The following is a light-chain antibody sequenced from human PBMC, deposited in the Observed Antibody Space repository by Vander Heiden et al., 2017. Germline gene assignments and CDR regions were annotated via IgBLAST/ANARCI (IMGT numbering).Light chain of an antibody. V-gene: IGLV2-11*01. CDR2: DVS. J-gene: IGLJ2*01. CDR3: YSYAGLAKQMI. Sequence: QSPLTQPRSVSGSPGQSVTISCTGTSSDVGGYNYVSWYQHHPGKAPKLMIYDVSKRPSGVPDRFSGSKSGNTASLTISGPQAEDEADYYCYSYAGLAKQMIFGGGTKLTVL. CDR1: SSDVGGYNY.